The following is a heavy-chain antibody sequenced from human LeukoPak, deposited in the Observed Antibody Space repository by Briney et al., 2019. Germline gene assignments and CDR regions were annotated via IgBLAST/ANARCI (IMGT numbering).Heavy chain of an antibody. D-gene: IGHD6-13*01. CDR3: ARDRGIAAAGLFGY. CDR2: IYSGGST. V-gene: IGHV3-66*01. Sequence: PGGSLRLSCAASGFTGSSNYMSWVRQDPGKGLEWGSVIYSGGSTYYADSAKGRFTISRDNSKNTLYLQMNSLRDEDTAVYYCARDRGIAAAGLFGYWGQGTLVTVSS. CDR1: GFTGSSNY. J-gene: IGHJ4*02.